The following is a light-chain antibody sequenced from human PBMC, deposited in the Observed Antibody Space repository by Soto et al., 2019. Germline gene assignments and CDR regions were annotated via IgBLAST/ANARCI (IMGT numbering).Light chain of an antibody. Sequence: EIVLTQSPGTLSLSPGERATLSCRASQSVYTNSLAWYQQKPGQPPRLLIYDAATRASAVPDRFNGSGSGADFALTITRLEPEDFAVYYCQQYGASPLTFGPGTRVD. V-gene: IGKV3-20*01. CDR2: DAA. CDR1: QSVYTNS. CDR3: QQYGASPLT. J-gene: IGKJ3*01.